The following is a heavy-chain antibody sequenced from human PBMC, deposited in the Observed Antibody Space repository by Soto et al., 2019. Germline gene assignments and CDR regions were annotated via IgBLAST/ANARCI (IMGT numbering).Heavy chain of an antibody. Sequence: PSETLSLTCTVSGGSISSLYWSWIRQPPGKGLEWIGYIYYSGSTNYNPSLKSRVTISVDTSKNQFSLKLSSVTAADTAVYYCARGLTYYYDSSGYYFDYWGQGTLVTVSS. CDR3: ARGLTYYYDSSGYYFDY. D-gene: IGHD3-22*01. CDR2: IYYSGST. CDR1: GGSISSLY. V-gene: IGHV4-59*11. J-gene: IGHJ4*02.